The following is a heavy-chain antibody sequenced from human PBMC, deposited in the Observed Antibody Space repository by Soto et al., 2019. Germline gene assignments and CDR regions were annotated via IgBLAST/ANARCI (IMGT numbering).Heavy chain of an antibody. CDR2: IYYTGST. D-gene: IGHD3-9*01. V-gene: IGHV4-61*01. J-gene: IGHJ4*02. Sequence: QVQLQESGPGLVKPAETLSLACTVSGGSVTSRTYYWSWIRQPPGKGLEWIGNIYYTGSTDYNPSLKSRVTISLDPSKTQFSLNLTSVTAADTAVYYCAGEAEFDWLRKFDYWGQGILVTVSS. CDR3: AGEAEFDWLRKFDY. CDR1: GGSVTSRTYY.